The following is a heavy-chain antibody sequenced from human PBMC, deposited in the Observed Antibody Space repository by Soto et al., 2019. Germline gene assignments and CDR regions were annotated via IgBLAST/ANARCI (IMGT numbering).Heavy chain of an antibody. CDR3: AKFGAFEDIVVVVAATEYGMDV. J-gene: IGHJ6*02. D-gene: IGHD2-15*01. V-gene: IGHV3-30*18. Sequence: PGGSLRLSCAASGFTFSNYGMHWVRQAPGKGLEWVAVISSDRSNKYYADSAKGRFTISRDNSKNTLYLQMNSLRAEDTAVYYCAKFGAFEDIVVVVAATEYGMDVWGQGTTVTVSS. CDR2: ISSDRSNK. CDR1: GFTFSNYG.